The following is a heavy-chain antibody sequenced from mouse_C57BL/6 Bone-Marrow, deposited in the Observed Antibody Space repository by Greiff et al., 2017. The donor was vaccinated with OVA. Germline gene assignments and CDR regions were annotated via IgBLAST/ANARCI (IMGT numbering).Heavy chain of an antibody. CDR3: TRRLDAMDY. CDR2: ISSGGDYI. J-gene: IGHJ4*01. Sequence: EVKLVESGEGLVKPGGSLKLSCAASGFTFSSYAMSWVRQTPEKRLEWVAYISSGGDYIYYADTVKGRCTISRDNARNTMYQQMSSLKSEDTAMYDCTRRLDAMDYWGQGTSVTVSS. CDR1: GFTFSSYA. V-gene: IGHV5S21*01.